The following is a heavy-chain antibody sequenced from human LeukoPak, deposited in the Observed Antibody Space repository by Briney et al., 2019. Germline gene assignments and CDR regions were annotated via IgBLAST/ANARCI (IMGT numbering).Heavy chain of an antibody. V-gene: IGHV3-74*01. CDR2: INSDGSST. D-gene: IGHD3/OR15-3a*01. CDR3: VRGDFYLDY. Sequence: GGSLRLSCAASGFTFNKYWMHWVRQAPGKGLVWVSRINSDGSSTTYADSVKGRFTMSRDNAKNTLYLQMNSLRVEDTAVYYCVRGDFYLDYWGQGTPVTVSS. J-gene: IGHJ4*02. CDR1: GFTFNKYW.